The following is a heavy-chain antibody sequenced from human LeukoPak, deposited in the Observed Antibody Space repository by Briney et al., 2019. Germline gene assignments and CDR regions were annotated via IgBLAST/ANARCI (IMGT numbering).Heavy chain of an antibody. CDR1: GFTFSNYW. J-gene: IGHJ6*02. CDR2: IKQDGSEK. CDR3: ARSETTYYYDSSVYFYYYGMDV. Sequence: GGSLRLSCAASGFTFSNYWMTWVRQAPGKGLEWVANIKQDGSEKYYVDSVKGRFTISRDNAKNSLYLQMNSLRAEDTAVYYCARSETTYYYDSSVYFYYYGMDVWGQGTTVTVYS. V-gene: IGHV3-7*01. D-gene: IGHD3-22*01.